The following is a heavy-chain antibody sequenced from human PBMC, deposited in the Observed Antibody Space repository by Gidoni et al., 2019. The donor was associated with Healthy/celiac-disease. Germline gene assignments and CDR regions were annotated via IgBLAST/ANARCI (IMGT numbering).Heavy chain of an antibody. CDR2: IYYSGST. D-gene: IGHD1-1*01. V-gene: IGHV4-39*01. CDR1: GGSISSSSYY. Sequence: QLQLQESGPGLVKPSETLSLTCTVSGGSISSSSYYWGWIRQPPGKGLEWIGSIYYSGSTYYNPSLKSRVTTSVDTSKNQFSLKLSSVTAADTAVYYCARQTPLEHIFDYWGQGTLVTVSS. CDR3: ARQTPLEHIFDY. J-gene: IGHJ4*02.